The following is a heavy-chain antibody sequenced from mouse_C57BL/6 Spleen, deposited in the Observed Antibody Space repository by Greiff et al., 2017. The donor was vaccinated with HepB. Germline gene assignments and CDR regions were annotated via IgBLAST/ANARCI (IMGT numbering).Heavy chain of an antibody. CDR3: ARGYGSSYDGYFDY. D-gene: IGHD1-1*01. J-gene: IGHJ2*01. CDR2: IYPGDGDT. V-gene: IGHV1-82*01. CDR1: GYAFSSSW. Sequence: LQESGPELVKPGASVKISCKASGYAFSSSWMNWVKQRPGKGLEWIGRIYPGDGDTNYNGKFKGKATLTADKSSSTAYMQLSSLTSEDSAVYFCARGYGSSYDGYFDYWGQGTTLTVSS.